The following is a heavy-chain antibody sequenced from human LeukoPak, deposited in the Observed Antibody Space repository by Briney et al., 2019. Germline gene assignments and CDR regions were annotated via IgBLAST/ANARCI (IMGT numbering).Heavy chain of an antibody. CDR3: AREIDPDYGSGSYVV. V-gene: IGHV4-34*01. J-gene: IGHJ4*02. CDR1: GGSFSGYY. D-gene: IGHD3-10*01. Sequence: SETLSLTCAVYGGSFSGYYWSWIRQPPGKGLEWIGEINHSGSTNYNPSLKSRVTISLDTSRNQFSLKLSSVTAADTAVYYCAREIDPDYGSGSYVVWGQGTLITVSS. CDR2: INHSGST.